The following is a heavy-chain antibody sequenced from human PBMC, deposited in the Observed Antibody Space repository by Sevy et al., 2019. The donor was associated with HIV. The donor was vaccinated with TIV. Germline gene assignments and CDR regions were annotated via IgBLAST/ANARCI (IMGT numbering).Heavy chain of an antibody. CDR1: GFTFGTYA. V-gene: IGHV3-23*01. Sequence: GGSLRLSCAASGFTFGTYAMSWVRQAPGKGLEWVSTISGRGGRTYYADSVKGRFTISRDNSKTTPYLQLNRLSAEDKAVDYCARAVYASKVVVTNGLDYWGQGTLVTVSS. CDR2: ISGRGGRT. CDR3: ARAVYASKVVVTNGLDY. D-gene: IGHD3-22*01. J-gene: IGHJ4*02.